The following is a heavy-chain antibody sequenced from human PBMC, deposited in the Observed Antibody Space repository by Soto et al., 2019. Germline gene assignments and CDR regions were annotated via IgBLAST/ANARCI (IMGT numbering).Heavy chain of an antibody. CDR1: GFTFSSYA. CDR2: ISGSGGST. CDR3: AKDRLRFLVGHAYYFDY. D-gene: IGHD3-3*01. J-gene: IGHJ4*02. Sequence: GGSLRLSCAASGFTFSSYAMSWVRQAPGKGLEWVLAISGSGGSTYYADSVKGRFTISRDNSKNTLYLQMNSLRAEDTAVYYCAKDRLRFLVGHAYYFDYWGQGTLVTVSS. V-gene: IGHV3-23*01.